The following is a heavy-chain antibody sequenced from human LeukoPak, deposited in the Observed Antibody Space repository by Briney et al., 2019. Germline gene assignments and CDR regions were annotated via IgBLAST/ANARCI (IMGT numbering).Heavy chain of an antibody. CDR1: EITVSNDY. J-gene: IGHJ4*02. V-gene: IGHV3-66*01. Sequence: GGSLRLSCAASEITVSNDYMTWVRQAPGKGLEWVSLIYRGGSTYYADSVKGRFTISRDNSKNTLYLQMNSLRAEDTAVYYCARDYGGPTHGRFDYWGQGTLVIVSS. CDR3: ARDYGGPTHGRFDY. CDR2: IYRGGST. D-gene: IGHD1-26*01.